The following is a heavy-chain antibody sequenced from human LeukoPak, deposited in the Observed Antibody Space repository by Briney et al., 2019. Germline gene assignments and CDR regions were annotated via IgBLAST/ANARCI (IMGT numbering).Heavy chain of an antibody. V-gene: IGHV4-39*02. J-gene: IGHJ3*02. CDR2: IYYSGST. CDR1: GGSISSSSYY. CDR3: ARDLSIVGAMLKAAFDI. Sequence: SETLSLTCTVSGGSISSSSYYWGWIRQPPGKGLEWIGSIYYSGSTYYNPSLKSRVTISVDTSKNQFSLKLSSVTAADTAVYYCARDLSIVGAMLKAAFDIWGQGTMVTVSS. D-gene: IGHD1-26*01.